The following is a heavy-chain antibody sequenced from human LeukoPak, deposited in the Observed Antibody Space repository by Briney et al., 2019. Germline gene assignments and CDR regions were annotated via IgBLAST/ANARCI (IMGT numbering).Heavy chain of an antibody. CDR1: GFTFSSYW. CDR3: ARAKVVGATSNDAFDI. V-gene: IGHV3-48*04. D-gene: IGHD1-26*01. J-gene: IGHJ3*02. Sequence: GGSLRLSCAASGFTFSSYWMSWVRQAPGKGLEWVSYISSSSSTIYYADSVKGRFTISRDNAKNSLYLQMNSLRAEDTAVYYCARAKVVGATSNDAFDIWGQGTMVTVSS. CDR2: ISSSSSTI.